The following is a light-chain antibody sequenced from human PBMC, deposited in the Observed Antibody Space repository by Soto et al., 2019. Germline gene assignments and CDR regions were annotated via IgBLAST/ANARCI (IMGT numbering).Light chain of an antibody. CDR1: SSDVGTYNF. V-gene: IGLV2-23*02. J-gene: IGLJ2*01. CDR3: CSYATTGVI. CDR2: EVS. Sequence: QSALTQPASVSGSPGQSITISCTGSSSDVGTYNFVSWFQQHSGKAPKLIVFEVSKRPSGIPDRFSGSKSGNTASLTISGLQADDEADYYCCSYATTGVIFGGGTKLTVL.